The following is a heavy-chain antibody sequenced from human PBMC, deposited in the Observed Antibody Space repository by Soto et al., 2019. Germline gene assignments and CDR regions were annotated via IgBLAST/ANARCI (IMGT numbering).Heavy chain of an antibody. Sequence: SVKVSCKASGCTFSSYAISWVRQAPGQGLEWMGGIIPIFGTANYAQKFQGRVTITADESTSTAYMELSSLRSEDTAVYYCARAPSPEYSSSWYYYWGQGTLVTVSS. D-gene: IGHD6-13*01. CDR3: ARAPSPEYSSSWYYY. CDR2: IIPIFGTA. J-gene: IGHJ4*02. CDR1: GCTFSSYA. V-gene: IGHV1-69*13.